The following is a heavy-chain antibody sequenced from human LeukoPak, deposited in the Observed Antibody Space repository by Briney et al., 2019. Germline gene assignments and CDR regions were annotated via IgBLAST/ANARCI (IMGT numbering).Heavy chain of an antibody. D-gene: IGHD4-17*01. CDR1: GFTFGDYA. V-gene: IGHV3-49*03. J-gene: IGHJ4*02. Sequence: AGGSLRLSCSASGFTFGDYAMSWFRQAPGKRPEWVGFIRTKAFGGTTEYAASVKGRFTISRDDSKSIAYLQMNSLKTEDSAMYYCGRDPYGDYARYFDCWGQGTLVTASS. CDR2: IRTKAFGGTT. CDR3: GRDPYGDYARYFDC.